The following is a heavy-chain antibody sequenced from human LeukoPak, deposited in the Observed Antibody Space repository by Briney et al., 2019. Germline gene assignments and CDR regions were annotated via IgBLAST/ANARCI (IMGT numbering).Heavy chain of an antibody. J-gene: IGHJ4*02. D-gene: IGHD3-22*01. Sequence: SETLSLTCAVYGGSFSGYYWSWIRQPPGMGLEWIGEMNHSGSTNYNPSLKSRVTISVDTSKNQFSLKLSSVTAADTAVYYCARDHYYDSSGPHDWGQGTLVTVSS. CDR2: MNHSGST. CDR3: ARDHYYDSSGPHD. V-gene: IGHV4-34*01. CDR1: GGSFSGYY.